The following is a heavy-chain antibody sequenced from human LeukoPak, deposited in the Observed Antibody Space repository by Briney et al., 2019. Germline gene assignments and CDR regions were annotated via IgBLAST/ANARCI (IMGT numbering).Heavy chain of an antibody. CDR2: IYSGGST. V-gene: IGHV3-53*01. Sequence: GGGLRLSCAASEFSVGINYMTCVRHAPRRGLECVSLIYSGGSTYYADSVKGRFTISRDNSKNTLYLQMNSMRAEDRAVYYCSTGYADFDYWGQGTLVTVSS. CDR1: EFSVGINY. D-gene: IGHD3-9*01. J-gene: IGHJ4*02. CDR3: STGYADFDY.